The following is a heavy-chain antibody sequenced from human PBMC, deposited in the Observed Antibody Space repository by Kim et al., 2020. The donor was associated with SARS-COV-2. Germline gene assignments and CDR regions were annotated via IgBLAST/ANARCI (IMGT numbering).Heavy chain of an antibody. V-gene: IGHV3-23*01. J-gene: IGHJ4*02. CDR3: AIITEGHYVDY. CDR2: K. Sequence: KDYADDVKGRFTISRDNSKNTLYLQRNSLRAEDTAVYYCAIITEGHYVDYWGQGTLVTVSS.